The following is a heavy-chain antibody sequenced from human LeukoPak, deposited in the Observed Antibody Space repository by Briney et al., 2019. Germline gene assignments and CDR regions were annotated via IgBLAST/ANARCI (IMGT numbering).Heavy chain of an antibody. V-gene: IGHV4-61*01. CDR3: ARSRNYYDSSGLPPNWFDP. CDR1: GYSISSGYY. D-gene: IGHD3-22*01. CDR2: IYYSGST. Sequence: PSETLSLTCTVSGYSISSGYYWGWIRQPPGKGLEWIGYIYYSGSTNYNPSLKSRVTISVDTSKNQFSLKLSSVTAADTAVYYCARSRNYYDSSGLPPNWFDPWGQGTLVIVSS. J-gene: IGHJ5*02.